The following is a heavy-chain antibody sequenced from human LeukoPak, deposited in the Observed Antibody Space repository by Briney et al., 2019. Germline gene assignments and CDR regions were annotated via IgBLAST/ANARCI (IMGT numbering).Heavy chain of an antibody. D-gene: IGHD3-10*01. CDR3: AKVTYGSGTYGAFDS. Sequence: GRSLRLSCAASGFTFSTYAMHWVRQAPGKGLEWVAVIPYDGSNKYYADSVKGRFTISRENSKNRLYLQMNSLRAEDTAVYYCAKVTYGSGTYGAFDSWGQGTLVTVSS. J-gene: IGHJ4*02. V-gene: IGHV3-30*04. CDR2: IPYDGSNK. CDR1: GFTFSTYA.